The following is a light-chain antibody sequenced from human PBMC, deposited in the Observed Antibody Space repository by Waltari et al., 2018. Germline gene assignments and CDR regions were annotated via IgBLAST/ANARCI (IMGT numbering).Light chain of an antibody. CDR3: QSYDTSLSVV. J-gene: IGLJ3*02. Sequence: QSVLPQPPSVSGAPGQRVTISCTGSGSHIGAGYDVHWYQQLPRAAPKLLIYGSSTRPLGVPDRFFGSTSGTSASLAITGLQAEDEADYYCQSYDTSLSVVFGGGTKLTVL. V-gene: IGLV1-40*01. CDR1: GSHIGAGYD. CDR2: GSS.